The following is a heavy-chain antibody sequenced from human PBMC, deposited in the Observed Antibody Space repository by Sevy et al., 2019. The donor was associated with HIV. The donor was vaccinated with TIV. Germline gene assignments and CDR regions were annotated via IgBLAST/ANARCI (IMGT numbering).Heavy chain of an antibody. J-gene: IGHJ5*02. CDR2: ISRSGSTI. D-gene: IGHD3-22*01. CDR3: ARENTMIEEPGWFDP. Sequence: GESRKISCAASGFTFSDYYMSWIRQAPGKGLEWASYISRSGSTINYADSVKGRFTISRDNAKNSLYLQINSLRAEDTAVYYCARENTMIEEPGWFDPWGQGTLVTVSS. CDR1: GFTFSDYY. V-gene: IGHV3-11*01.